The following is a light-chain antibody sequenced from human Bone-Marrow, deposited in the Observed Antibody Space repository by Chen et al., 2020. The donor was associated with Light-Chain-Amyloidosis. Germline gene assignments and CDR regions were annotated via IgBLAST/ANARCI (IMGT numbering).Light chain of an antibody. V-gene: IGKV4-1*01. CDR1: QTLLYSSSNKNY. Sequence: DIVMTQSPDSLAVSLGERATINCKSNQTLLYSSSNKNYLAWYQQKPGQPPKLLISWASTRESGVPDRFSGSGSGTDFTLTISTLQAEDVAVYYCQQYYTTPFTFGPGIKVEIK. CDR3: QQYYTTPFT. J-gene: IGKJ3*01. CDR2: WAS.